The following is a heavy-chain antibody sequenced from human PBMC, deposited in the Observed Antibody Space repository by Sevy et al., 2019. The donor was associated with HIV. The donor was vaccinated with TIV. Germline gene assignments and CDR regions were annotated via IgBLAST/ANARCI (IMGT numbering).Heavy chain of an antibody. CDR1: GFTFSSYS. D-gene: IGHD1-1*01. CDR2: TSSSSSSI. CDR3: ARAWRSHPLDH. V-gene: IGHV3-48*02. J-gene: IGHJ4*02. Sequence: GGSLRLSCAASGFTFSSYSMNWVRQAPGKGLEWVSYTSSSSSSIKYADSVKGRFTISRDNAKNSLYLQMNSLRDDDTAVYYCARAWRSHPLDHWGQGTLVTVSS.